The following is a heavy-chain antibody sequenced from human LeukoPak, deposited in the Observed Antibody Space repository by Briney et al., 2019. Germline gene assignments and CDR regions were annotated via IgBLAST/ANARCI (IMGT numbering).Heavy chain of an antibody. CDR3: ARCSSGYYCPY. J-gene: IGHJ4*02. D-gene: IGHD3-22*01. V-gene: IGHV4-31*11. CDR2: IYYSGST. CDR1: GGSINSGGYY. Sequence: SGTLSLTCAVSGGSINSGGYYWNWVRQHPGKGLEWIAYIYYSGSTYYNPSLKSRLTISVDTSKNQFSLKLSSVTAADTAMYFCARCSSGYYCPYWGQGTLVTVSS.